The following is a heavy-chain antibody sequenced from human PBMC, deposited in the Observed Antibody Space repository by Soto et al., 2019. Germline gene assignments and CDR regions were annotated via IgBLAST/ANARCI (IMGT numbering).Heavy chain of an antibody. CDR2: IANDGSTT. CDR3: ARDGWADTPVDY. Sequence: EVQLVESGGGLVQPGGSLRLSCAASGFTFSRYWMHWVRQAPGKGLVWVSRIANDGSTTRYADSVRGRFTISRDNAKSTLNLQMNSLGAEDTAVYYCARDGWADTPVDYLGQGTLVTVSS. D-gene: IGHD3-16*01. CDR1: GFTFSRYW. V-gene: IGHV3-74*01. J-gene: IGHJ4*02.